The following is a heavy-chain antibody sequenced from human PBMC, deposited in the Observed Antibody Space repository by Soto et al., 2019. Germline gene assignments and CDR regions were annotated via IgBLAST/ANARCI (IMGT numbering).Heavy chain of an antibody. J-gene: IGHJ4*02. CDR3: AKPRLVAGLIKYVDFAN. Sequence: EMQLLESGGGLVQPGGSLRLSCAASGFTFSSFAMSWVRQAPGKGLDWVSAISGSGGSTYSADSVKGRFTISRDNSKNTLNLQMNSLRAEDTAVYYCAKPRLVAGLIKYVDFANWGQGTLVTVSS. CDR1: GFTFSSFA. CDR2: ISGSGGST. D-gene: IGHD6-19*01. V-gene: IGHV3-23*01.